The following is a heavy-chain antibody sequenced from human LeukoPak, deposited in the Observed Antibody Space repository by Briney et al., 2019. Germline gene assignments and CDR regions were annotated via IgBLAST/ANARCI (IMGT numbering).Heavy chain of an antibody. Sequence: GGSLKLSCAASGFTVSSNYMSWVRQAPGKGLEWVSVIYSGGSTYYADSVKGRFTISRDNSKNTLYLQMNSLRAEDTAVYYCAREMWDSYGYVDYWGQGTLVTVSS. J-gene: IGHJ4*02. V-gene: IGHV3-66*01. D-gene: IGHD5-18*01. CDR3: AREMWDSYGYVDY. CDR1: GFTVSSNY. CDR2: IYSGGST.